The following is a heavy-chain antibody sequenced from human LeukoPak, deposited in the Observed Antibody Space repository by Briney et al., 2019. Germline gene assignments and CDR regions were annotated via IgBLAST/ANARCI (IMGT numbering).Heavy chain of an antibody. D-gene: IGHD3-16*01. V-gene: IGHV3-23*01. J-gene: IGHJ4*02. CDR1: GFTFTTYS. CDR2: ISPNGVIT. CDR3: AKSLGGFDY. Sequence: GGSLRLSCEASGFTFTTYSMTWVRQAPGKGLEWVSGISPNGVITYYADSVKGRFTISRDNSKNTLYLQMNSLRAEDTAVYYCAKSLGGFDYWGQGTLVTVSS.